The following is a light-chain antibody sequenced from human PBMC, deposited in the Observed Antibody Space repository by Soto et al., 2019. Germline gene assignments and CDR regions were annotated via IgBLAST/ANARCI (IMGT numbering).Light chain of an antibody. V-gene: IGKV3D-15*01. J-gene: IGKJ3*01. CDR1: QKINSN. CDR2: GPS. Sequence: EVVMTQSPATLSVSPGERATLSCRASQKINSNLAWYQQKPGQAPRLLIYGPSTRATGIPTRFSGSGSGTDFTLTISSLQSEDFAVYYCQQYNNWPLTFGPGTKVEIK. CDR3: QQYNNWPLT.